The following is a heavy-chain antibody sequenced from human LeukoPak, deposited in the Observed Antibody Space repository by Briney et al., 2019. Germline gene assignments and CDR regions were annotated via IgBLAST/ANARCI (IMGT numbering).Heavy chain of an antibody. D-gene: IGHD4-17*01. CDR1: GFTFSSYS. V-gene: IGHV3-21*01. J-gene: IGHJ6*02. CDR2: ISSSSSYI. Sequence: KPGGSLRLSCAASGFTFSSYSMNWVRQAPGKGLEWVSSISSSSSYIYYADSVKGRFTISRDNAKNSLYLQMNSLRAEDTAVYYCASSDGDYELSYYYYYGMDVWGPGTTVTVSS. CDR3: ASSDGDYELSYYYYYGMDV.